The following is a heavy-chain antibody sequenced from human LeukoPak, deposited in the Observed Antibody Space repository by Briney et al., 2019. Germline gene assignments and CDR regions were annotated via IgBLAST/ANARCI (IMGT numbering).Heavy chain of an antibody. V-gene: IGHV1-69*06. CDR1: GDTFSTYA. CDR3: ARVDVGYSSSWAPYGMDV. D-gene: IGHD6-13*01. CDR2: ILPMFGTV. Sequence: SVKVSCKAPGDTFSTYAITWVRQAPGQGLEWMGGILPMFGTVYYAQKFQGRVTITADKSASTAFMDLRSLRSEDTAVYYCARVDVGYSSSWAPYGMDVWGQGTTVTVSS. J-gene: IGHJ6*02.